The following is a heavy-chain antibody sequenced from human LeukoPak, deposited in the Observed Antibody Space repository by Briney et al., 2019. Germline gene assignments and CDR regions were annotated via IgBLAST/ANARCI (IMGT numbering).Heavy chain of an antibody. V-gene: IGHV3-23*01. J-gene: IGHJ4*02. CDR3: AKMGGSIVVVVAATY. CDR2: VGGSGVKT. CDR1: GFTFSNYA. Sequence: GGSLRLSCAASGFTFSNYAIHWVRQAPGKGLEWVSIVGGSGVKTYYADSVKGRFTISRDNSKNTLYLQMNSLRAEDTAVYYCAKMGGSIVVVVAATYWGQGTLVTVSS. D-gene: IGHD2-15*01.